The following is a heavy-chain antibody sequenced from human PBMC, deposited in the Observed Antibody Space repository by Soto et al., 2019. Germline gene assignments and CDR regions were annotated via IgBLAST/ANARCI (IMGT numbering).Heavy chain of an antibody. CDR1: GYSFTSYW. Sequence: GESLKISCNGSGYSFTSYWIGWVRQMPGKGLEWMGIIYPGDSDTRYSPSFQGQVTISADKSISTAYLQWSSLKASDTAMYYCERMLTDPYYYYGMDVWGQGTTVTVYS. J-gene: IGHJ6*02. D-gene: IGHD2-8*01. CDR2: IYPGDSDT. CDR3: ERMLTDPYYYYGMDV. V-gene: IGHV5-51*01.